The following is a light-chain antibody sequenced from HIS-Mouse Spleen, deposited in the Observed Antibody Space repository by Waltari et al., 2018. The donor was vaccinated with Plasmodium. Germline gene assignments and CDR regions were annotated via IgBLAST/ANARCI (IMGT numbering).Light chain of an antibody. Sequence: QSALTQPASVSGSPGQSITISCTGTSSAVGGYTLVSCYQQHPGKAPKLMIYEVSNRPSGVSNRFSGSKSGNTASLTISGLQAEDEADYYCSSYTSSSTLVFGTGTKVTVL. CDR3: SSYTSSSTLV. J-gene: IGLJ1*01. V-gene: IGLV2-14*01. CDR2: EVS. CDR1: SSAVGGYTL.